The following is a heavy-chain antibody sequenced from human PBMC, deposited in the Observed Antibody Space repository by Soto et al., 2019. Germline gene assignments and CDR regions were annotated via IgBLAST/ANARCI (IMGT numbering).Heavy chain of an antibody. CDR1: GSTFSDDA. D-gene: IGHD3-3*01. CDR2: ITYDGSTQ. Sequence: QVQVVESGGGVVQPGRSLRLSCAASGSTFSDDAMHWVRQAPGKGLEWLAVITYDGSTQNYADSVRGRFTISRDNSKNMVFLQMNSLRSDDTAVYFCTRDVGTQLDFWYTSGMDVWGQGTTVTVSS. CDR3: TRDVGTQLDFWYTSGMDV. J-gene: IGHJ6*02. V-gene: IGHV3-30*04.